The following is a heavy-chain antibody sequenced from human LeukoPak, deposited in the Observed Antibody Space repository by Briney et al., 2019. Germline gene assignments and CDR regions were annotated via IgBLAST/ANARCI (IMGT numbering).Heavy chain of an antibody. Sequence: ASVKVSFKGSGYTFTSYGISWVRQAPGQGLEWMGWIIAYNGNTNNAQKLQGRVTMITDTSTSTAYMELRSLRSDDMAVYYCARDSLSSRYDFWSGYWVYWGEGTLVTVSS. J-gene: IGHJ4*02. D-gene: IGHD3-3*01. CDR1: GYTFTSYG. CDR2: IIAYNGNT. CDR3: ARDSLSSRYDFWSGYWVY. V-gene: IGHV1-18*03.